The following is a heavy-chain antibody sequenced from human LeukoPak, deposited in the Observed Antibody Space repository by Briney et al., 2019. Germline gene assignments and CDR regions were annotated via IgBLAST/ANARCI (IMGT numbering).Heavy chain of an antibody. J-gene: IGHJ4*02. CDR2: IYHSGST. Sequence: SQTLSLTCTVSGGSISSGGYYWSWIRQPPGKGLEWIGHIYHSGSTNYNPSLKSRVTMSVDTSKNQFSLKLSSVTAADTAVYYCALGFKGGVYYWGQGTLVTVSS. D-gene: IGHD2-8*02. CDR3: ALGFKGGVYY. CDR1: GGSISSGGYY. V-gene: IGHV4-30-2*01.